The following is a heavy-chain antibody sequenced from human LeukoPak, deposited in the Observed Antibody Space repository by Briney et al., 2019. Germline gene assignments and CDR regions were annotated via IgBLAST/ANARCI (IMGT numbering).Heavy chain of an antibody. J-gene: IGHJ4*02. V-gene: IGHV3-53*01. CDR1: GFTFSNYW. CDR3: ARRAGEYSHPYDY. CDR2: IYSGGNT. D-gene: IGHD4-17*01. Sequence: GGSLRLSCAASGFTFSNYWMTWVRQAPGKGLEWVSFIYSGGNTHYSDSVKGRFTISRDNSKNTLYLQMNSLRADDTAVYYCARRAGEYSHPYDYWGQGTLVTVSS.